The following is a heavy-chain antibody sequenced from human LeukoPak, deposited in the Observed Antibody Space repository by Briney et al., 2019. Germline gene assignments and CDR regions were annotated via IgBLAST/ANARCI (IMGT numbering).Heavy chain of an antibody. Sequence: SETLSLTCTVSGGSISSSSYYWGWIRQPPGKGLEWIGSIYYSGSTYYNPSLKSRVTISVDTSKNQFSLKLSSVTAADTAVYYCILYCSGGSCYSGWFDPWGQGTLVTVSS. CDR3: ILYCSGGSCYSGWFDP. D-gene: IGHD2-15*01. V-gene: IGHV4-39*01. CDR1: GGSISSSSYY. J-gene: IGHJ5*02. CDR2: IYYSGST.